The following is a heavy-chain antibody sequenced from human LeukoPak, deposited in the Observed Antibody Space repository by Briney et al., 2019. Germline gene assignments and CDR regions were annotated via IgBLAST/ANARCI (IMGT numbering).Heavy chain of an antibody. CDR1: GFTFSSYA. Sequence: TGGSLRLSCAASGFTFSSYAMSWVRQAPGKGLEWVSAISGSGGSTYYADSVKGWFTISRDNSKNTLYLQMNSLRAEDTAVYYCAALIDYYDSSGYNPGDAFDIWGQGTMVTVSS. CDR3: AALIDYYDSSGYNPGDAFDI. D-gene: IGHD3-22*01. J-gene: IGHJ3*02. CDR2: ISGSGGST. V-gene: IGHV3-23*01.